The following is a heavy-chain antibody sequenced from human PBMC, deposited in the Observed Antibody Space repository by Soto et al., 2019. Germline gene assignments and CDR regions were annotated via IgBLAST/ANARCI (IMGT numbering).Heavy chain of an antibody. J-gene: IGHJ4*02. D-gene: IGHD3-16*02. V-gene: IGHV4-34*01. CDR2: INHSGST. CDR3: ARVRGYDYVWGSYPTFDY. Sequence: PSETLSLTCAVYGGSFSGYYWSWIRQPPGKGLEWIGEINHSGSTNYKPSLKSRVTMSVDTSKKQFSLKLSSVSAADTAVYYCARVRGYDYVWGSYPTFDYWGQGTLVTSPQ. CDR1: GGSFSGYY.